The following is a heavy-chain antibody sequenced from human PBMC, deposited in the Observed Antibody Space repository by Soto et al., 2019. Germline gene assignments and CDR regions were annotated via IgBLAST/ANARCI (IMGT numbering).Heavy chain of an antibody. Sequence: SPRLSFSAPGFTFRSYAMHRGRQAPGKGLEWVAVISYDGSNKYYADSVKGRFTISRDNSKNTLYLQVNSLRAEDTAVYYCARGVNNPGMDVWGQGTTVTVSS. D-gene: IGHD3-3*01. CDR2: ISYDGSNK. CDR1: GFTFRSYA. J-gene: IGHJ6*02. V-gene: IGHV3-30-3*01. CDR3: ARGVNNPGMDV.